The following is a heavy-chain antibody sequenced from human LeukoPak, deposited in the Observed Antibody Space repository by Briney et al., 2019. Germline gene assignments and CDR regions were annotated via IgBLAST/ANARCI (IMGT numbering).Heavy chain of an antibody. D-gene: IGHD4-17*01. CDR3: AEGRSTFETYGDYGYYYYYGMDV. J-gene: IGHJ6*02. Sequence: PGGSLRLSCAASGFTFSSYAMGWDGQAQGKGREGGLTISGGGGNTSYAHSVKGRFTISRDNSKNTLYLQMNSLRAEDTAVYYCAEGRSTFETYGDYGYYYYYGMDVWGQGTMVTVSS. CDR2: ISGGGGNT. V-gene: IGHV3-23*01. CDR1: GFTFSSYA.